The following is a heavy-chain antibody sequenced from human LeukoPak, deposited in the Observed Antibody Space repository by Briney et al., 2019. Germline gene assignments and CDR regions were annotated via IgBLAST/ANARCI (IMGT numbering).Heavy chain of an antibody. V-gene: IGHV3-23*01. CDR1: GFTFGSYA. CDR2: ISGSGGST. Sequence: GGSLRLSCAASGFTFGSYAMSWVRQAPGKGLEWVSAISGSGGSTYYADSVKGRFTISRDNSKNTLYLQMNSLRAEDTAVYYCAKGVLSSGYFNWFDPWGQGTLVTVSS. CDR3: AKGVLSSGYFNWFDP. D-gene: IGHD3-22*01. J-gene: IGHJ5*02.